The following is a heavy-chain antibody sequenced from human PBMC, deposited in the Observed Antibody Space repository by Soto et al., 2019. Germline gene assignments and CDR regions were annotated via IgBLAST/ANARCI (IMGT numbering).Heavy chain of an antibody. Sequence: ESGGGVVQPGKSLRLSCAASAFTLSKFVMHWVRQAPGRGLEWVAVTSNDGSNTFYADSVKGRFTISRDNSKNTVYLQMNSLRPEDTAVYYCARGNLDVWGQGTTVTVSS. V-gene: IGHV3-30-3*01. J-gene: IGHJ6*02. CDR3: ARGNLDV. D-gene: IGHD1-7*01. CDR1: AFTLSKFV. CDR2: TSNDGSNT.